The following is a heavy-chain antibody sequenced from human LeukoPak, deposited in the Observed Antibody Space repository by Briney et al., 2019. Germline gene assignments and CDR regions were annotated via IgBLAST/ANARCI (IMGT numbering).Heavy chain of an antibody. D-gene: IGHD3-22*01. CDR3: AKDINDSSGYYGFYFDY. V-gene: IGHV3-9*01. Sequence: PGGSLRLSCAAPGFTFDDYAMHWVRQAPGKGLEWVSGISWNSGSIGYADSVKGRFTISRDNAKNSLYLQMNSLRAEDTALYYCAKDINDSSGYYGFYFDYWGQGTLVTVSS. CDR2: ISWNSGSI. J-gene: IGHJ4*02. CDR1: GFTFDDYA.